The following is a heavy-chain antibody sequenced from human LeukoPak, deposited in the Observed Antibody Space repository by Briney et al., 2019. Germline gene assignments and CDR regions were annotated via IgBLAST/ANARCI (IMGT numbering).Heavy chain of an antibody. J-gene: IGHJ4*02. Sequence: GGSLRLSCAASGFTFASYAMSWVRQAPGKGLEWVSSISGSGDNTFYADSVKGRFTISRDNSKNTLYLQMNTLRAEDTAAYHCAKGRNEDGDAALNYWGQGTLVTVSS. D-gene: IGHD4-17*01. CDR1: GFTFASYA. V-gene: IGHV3-23*01. CDR3: AKGRNEDGDAALNY. CDR2: ISGSGDNT.